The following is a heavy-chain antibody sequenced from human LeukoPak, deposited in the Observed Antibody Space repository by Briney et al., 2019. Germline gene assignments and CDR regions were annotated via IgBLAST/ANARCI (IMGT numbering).Heavy chain of an antibody. CDR2: ISGSGGST. J-gene: IGHJ6*03. CDR1: GFTFSSYA. V-gene: IGHV3-23*01. Sequence: PGGSLRLSCAASGFTFSSYAMSWVRQAPGKGLEWVSSISGSGGSTYYADSVKGRFTISRDNSKSTLYLQMNSLRAGDTALYYCAKAGYINYYAYYHMDVWGKGTTVTVSS. D-gene: IGHD3-9*01. CDR3: AKAGYINYYAYYHMDV.